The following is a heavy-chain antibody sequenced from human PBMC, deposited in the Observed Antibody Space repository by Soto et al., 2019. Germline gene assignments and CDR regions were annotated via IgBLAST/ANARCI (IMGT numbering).Heavy chain of an antibody. CDR2: IYHSGST. Sequence: PSETLSLTCAVSGYSISSGYCWGWIRQPPGKGLEWIGSIYHSGSTYYNPSLKSRVTISVDTSKNQFSLKLSSVTAADTAVYYCARGLDGYEGAFDIWGQGTMVTVSS. V-gene: IGHV4-38-2*01. CDR1: GYSISSGYC. CDR3: ARGLDGYEGAFDI. D-gene: IGHD5-12*01. J-gene: IGHJ3*02.